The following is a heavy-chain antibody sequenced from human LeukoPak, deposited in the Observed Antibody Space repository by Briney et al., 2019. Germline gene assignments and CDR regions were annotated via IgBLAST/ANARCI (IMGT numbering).Heavy chain of an antibody. CDR3: ARVRLLWFGELTGMDWFDP. J-gene: IGHJ5*02. Sequence: SETLSLTCAVYGGSFSGYYWSWIRQPPGKGLEWIGEINHSGSTNYNPPLKSRVTISVDTSKNQFSLKLSSVTAADTAVHYCARVRLLWFGELTGMDWFDPWGQGTLVTASS. CDR1: GGSFSGYY. D-gene: IGHD3-10*01. V-gene: IGHV4-34*01. CDR2: INHSGST.